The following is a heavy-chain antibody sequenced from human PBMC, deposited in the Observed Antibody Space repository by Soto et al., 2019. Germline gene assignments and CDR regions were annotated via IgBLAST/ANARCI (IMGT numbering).Heavy chain of an antibody. CDR3: ARFYYYYYMDV. J-gene: IGHJ6*03. CDR1: GGSFSGYY. CDR2: INHSGST. Sequence: SETLSLTCAVYGGSFSGYYWSWIRQPPGKGLEWIGEINHSGSTNYNPSLKSRVTISVDTSKNQFSLKLSSVTAADTAVYYCARFYYYYYMDVWGKGTTVTVSS. V-gene: IGHV4-34*01.